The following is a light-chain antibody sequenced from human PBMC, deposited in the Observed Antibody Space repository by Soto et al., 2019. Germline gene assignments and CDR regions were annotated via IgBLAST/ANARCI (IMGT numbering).Light chain of an antibody. CDR2: DVI. J-gene: IGLJ1*01. V-gene: IGLV2-11*01. CDR1: SSDVGGYNY. CDR3: CSFAGGNTFA. Sequence: QSVLTQPRSVSGSPGQSVTISCTGTSSDVGGYNYVSWYQQHPGKAPKLMIYDVIKRPSGVPDRFSGSKSGTTASLTISGLQAEHEADYYCCSFAGGNTFAFGTGTKLTVL.